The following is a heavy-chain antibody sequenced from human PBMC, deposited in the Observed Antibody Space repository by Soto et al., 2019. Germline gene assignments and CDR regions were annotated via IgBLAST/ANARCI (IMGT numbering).Heavy chain of an antibody. CDR3: AKDRQAIFGVVINYYYYGMDV. V-gene: IGHV3-30*18. CDR1: GFTFSSYG. CDR2: ISYDGSNK. J-gene: IGHJ6*02. Sequence: QVQLVESGGGVVQPGRSLRLSCAASGFTFSSYGMHWVRQAPGKGLEWVAVISYDGSNKYYADSVKGRFTISRDNSKNTLYLQMNSLRAEDTAVYYCAKDRQAIFGVVINYYYYGMDVWGQGTTVTVSS. D-gene: IGHD3-3*01.